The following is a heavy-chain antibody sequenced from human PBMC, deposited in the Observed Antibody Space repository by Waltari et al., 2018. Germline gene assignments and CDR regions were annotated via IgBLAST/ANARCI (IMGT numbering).Heavy chain of an antibody. J-gene: IGHJ4*02. Sequence: QVQLQQWGAGLLKPSETLSLTCAVYGGSFSGYYWSWIRQPPGKGLEWIGEINHSGSTNSNPSLKSRVTISVDTSKNQFSLKLSSVTAADTAVYYCARVSWQLGPFDYWGQGTLVTVSS. CDR2: INHSGST. CDR3: ARVSWQLGPFDY. V-gene: IGHV4-34*01. CDR1: GGSFSGYY. D-gene: IGHD6-6*01.